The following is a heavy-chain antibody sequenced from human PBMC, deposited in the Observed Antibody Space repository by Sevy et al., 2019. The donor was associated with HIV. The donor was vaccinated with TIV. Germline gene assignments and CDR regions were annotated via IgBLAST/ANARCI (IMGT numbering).Heavy chain of an antibody. D-gene: IGHD5-12*01. J-gene: IGHJ6*02. Sequence: GGSLRLACAASGFTFSSYGMHWVRRAPGKGLEWVAVLWYDGSNKYYADSVKGRFTVSRDNSKNTLYLQMNSLRAEDTAVYYCATDNRWLSYYYGMDVWVQGTTVTVSS. V-gene: IGHV3-33*01. CDR3: ATDNRWLSYYYGMDV. CDR2: LWYDGSNK. CDR1: GFTFSSYG.